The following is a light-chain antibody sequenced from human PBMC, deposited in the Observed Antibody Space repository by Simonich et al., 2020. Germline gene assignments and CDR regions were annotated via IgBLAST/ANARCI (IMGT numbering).Light chain of an antibody. CDR2: AAS. CDR1: KVISNS. J-gene: IGKJ4*01. Sequence: DIQMTQSPSSLSASVGDRVTITCRASKVISNSLAWYQQKPGKATKLLLYAASRLERGVPSRFSGSGSGTDYTLTISRLQPEDFATYNCQQYYSTPLTFGGGTKVEMK. CDR3: QQYYSTPLT. V-gene: IGKV1-NL1*01.